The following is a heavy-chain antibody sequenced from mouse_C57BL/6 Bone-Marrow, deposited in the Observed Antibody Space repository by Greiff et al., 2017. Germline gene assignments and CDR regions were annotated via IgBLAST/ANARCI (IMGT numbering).Heavy chain of an antibody. Sequence: VQLVESGGGLVKPGGSLTLSCAASGFTFSDYGMNWVRQAPEKGLEWVAYISSGSSTIYYADTVKGRFLISRDNAKNTLFLQMTSLRSEDTAMYYGARGDSMDYWGQGTSVTVSS. CDR3: ARGDSMDY. CDR1: GFTFSDYG. J-gene: IGHJ4*01. CDR2: ISSGSSTI. V-gene: IGHV5-17*01.